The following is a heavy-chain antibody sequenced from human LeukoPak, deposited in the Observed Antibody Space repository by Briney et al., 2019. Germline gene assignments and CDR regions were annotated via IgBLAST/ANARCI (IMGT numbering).Heavy chain of an antibody. V-gene: IGHV4-59*08. J-gene: IGHJ4*02. CDR1: GGSISGYY. CDR2: IHYTGST. D-gene: IGHD2-2*01. Sequence: SETLSLTCTVSGGSISGYYWSWIRQLPGKGLQFIGYIHYTGSTNYNPSLESRVTLSVDTSKNQFSLKLRSVTAADTAVYYCARLSKDTVVLPAAMAHYFDYWGQGTLVTVSS. CDR3: ARLSKDTVVLPAAMAHYFDY.